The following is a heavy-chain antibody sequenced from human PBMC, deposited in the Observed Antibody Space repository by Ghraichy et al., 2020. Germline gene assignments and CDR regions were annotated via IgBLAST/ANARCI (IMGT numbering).Heavy chain of an antibody. CDR2: INQDESQR. D-gene: IGHD3-16*01. CDR3: ARSKGYYDKLFDY. V-gene: IGHV3-7*03. CDR1: GFTFSNSW. J-gene: IGHJ4*02. Sequence: GGSLRLSCVVSGFTFSNSWMAWVRQTPGKGLEWVANINQDESQRNYVDSVEGRFIISRDNAKSSLYLRMNSLRAEDTAIYYCARSKGYYDKLFDYWGQGTLVTVSS.